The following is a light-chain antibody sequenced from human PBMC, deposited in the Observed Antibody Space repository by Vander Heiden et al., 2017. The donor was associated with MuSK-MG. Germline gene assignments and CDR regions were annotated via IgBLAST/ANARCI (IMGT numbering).Light chain of an antibody. CDR3: QQRSNWPPFT. CDR2: DAS. CDR1: QSVNTF. V-gene: IGKV3-11*01. J-gene: IGKJ5*01. Sequence: EIVLTQSPGTLSLSPGDRAPLPCRASQSVNTFLDWYQQRPGQAPRLLIYDASKRATGIPARFSGSGYGTDFTLTISSREPEDFAVYFCQQRSNWPPFTFGQGTQLETK.